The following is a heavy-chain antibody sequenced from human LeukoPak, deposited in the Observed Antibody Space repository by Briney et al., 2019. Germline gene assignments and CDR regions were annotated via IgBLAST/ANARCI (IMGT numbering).Heavy chain of an antibody. CDR1: GGSFGNYY. V-gene: IGHV4-59*01. CDR3: ARDFSAAFDI. Sequence: SETLSLSCTVSGGSFGNYYWSWIRQPPGKGLEWIAYIYDSGTTNYNPSLKSRVTISVDTSKNQFSLKLSSVTAADTAVYYCARDFSAAFDIWGQGTMVTVSS. CDR2: IYDSGTT. J-gene: IGHJ3*02. D-gene: IGHD2/OR15-2a*01.